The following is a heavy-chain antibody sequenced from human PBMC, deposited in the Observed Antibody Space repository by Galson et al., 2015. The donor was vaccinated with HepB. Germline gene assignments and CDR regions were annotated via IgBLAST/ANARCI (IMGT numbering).Heavy chain of an antibody. CDR1: GFTFTSSA. J-gene: IGHJ6*02. V-gene: IGHV1-58*01. Sequence: SVKVSCKASGFTFTSSAVQWVRQARGQRLEWIGWIVVGSGNTNYAQKFQERVTITRDMSTSTAYMELSSLRSEDTAVYYCTQLWGLWFGELENYYYGMDVWGQGTTVTVSS. CDR3: TQLWGLWFGELENYYYGMDV. CDR2: IVVGSGNT. D-gene: IGHD3-10*01.